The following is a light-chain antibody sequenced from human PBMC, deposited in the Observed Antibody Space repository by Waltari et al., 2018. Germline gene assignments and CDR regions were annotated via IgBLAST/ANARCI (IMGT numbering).Light chain of an antibody. CDR1: SRDVGGYNY. Sequence: QSALTQPPSAAGSPGHSVTISSTGTSRDVGGYNYVPWYQQHPGKAPKLLIYEVNKRPSGVPDRFSGSKSGNTASLTVSGLQVEDEGDYYCSSFAGRDNFGVFGGGTKLTVL. CDR2: EVN. V-gene: IGLV2-8*01. J-gene: IGLJ3*02. CDR3: SSFAGRDNFGV.